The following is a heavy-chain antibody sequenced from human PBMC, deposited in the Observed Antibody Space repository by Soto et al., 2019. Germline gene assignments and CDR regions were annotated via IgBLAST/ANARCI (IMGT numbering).Heavy chain of an antibody. Sequence: GGSLRLSCAASGFPFSSSWMDWVRQAPGKGLKWVAKIKGDGSQTSYVDSVKGRFTVSRDNAENALFLQMSSLRVEDTAVYYCSWSLNYWGQGVLVTVSS. V-gene: IGHV3-7*01. J-gene: IGHJ4*02. CDR3: SWSLNY. D-gene: IGHD1-26*01. CDR1: GFPFSSSW. CDR2: IKGDGSQT.